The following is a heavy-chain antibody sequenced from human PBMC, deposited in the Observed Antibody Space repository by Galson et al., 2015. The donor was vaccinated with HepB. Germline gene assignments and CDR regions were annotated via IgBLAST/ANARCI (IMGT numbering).Heavy chain of an antibody. CDR1: GFTFSGSA. CDR2: IRGKANSYAT. D-gene: IGHD1-14*01. J-gene: IGHJ6*02. CDR3: TPLTDYYYYGMDV. Sequence: SLRLSCAASGFTFSGSAMHWVRQASGKGLEWVGRIRGKANSYATAYAASVKGRFTISRDDSKNTAYLQMNSLKTEDTAVYYCTPLTDYYYYGMDVWGQGTTVTVSS. V-gene: IGHV3-73*01.